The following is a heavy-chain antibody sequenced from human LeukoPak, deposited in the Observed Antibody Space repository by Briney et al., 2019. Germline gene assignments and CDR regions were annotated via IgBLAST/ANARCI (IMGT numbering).Heavy chain of an antibody. J-gene: IGHJ6*03. CDR2: INWNGGST. D-gene: IGHD3-3*01. V-gene: IGHV3-20*04. Sequence: GGSLRHSCAVSGFTFDDYGMSRVRQAPGKGLEWVSGINWNGGSTGYADSVKGRFTISRDNAKNSLYLQMNSLRAEDTALYYCARDSDVEGYYYYYMDVWGKGTTVTVSS. CDR1: GFTFDDYG. CDR3: ARDSDVEGYYYYYMDV.